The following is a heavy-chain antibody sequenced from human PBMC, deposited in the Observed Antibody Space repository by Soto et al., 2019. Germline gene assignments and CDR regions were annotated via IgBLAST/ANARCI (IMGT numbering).Heavy chain of an antibody. CDR1: GFTFGDYC. V-gene: IGHV3-74*03. Sequence: GGSLTLSCGASGFTFGDYCFHWVRQPPGEGPQWVLRMTGDGRTPQYAHSLKGRCPASRDNAKSTLYLQMNSLRAEDTAGYYYAKAEVDYWGPGTRVTVSS. CDR2: MTGDGRTP. CDR3: AKAEVDY. J-gene: IGHJ4*02.